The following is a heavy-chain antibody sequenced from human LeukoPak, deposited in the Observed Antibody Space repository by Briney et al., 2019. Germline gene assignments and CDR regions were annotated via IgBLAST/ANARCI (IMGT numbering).Heavy chain of an antibody. V-gene: IGHV3-7*01. CDR1: GFTFSSYW. CDR3: ARDQGEMATTDAFDI. J-gene: IGHJ3*02. CDR2: IKQDGSEK. D-gene: IGHD5-12*01. Sequence: GGSLRLSCAASGFTFSSYWMSWVRQAPGKGLEWAANIKQDGSEKYYVDSVKGRFTISRDNAKNSLYLQMNSLRAEDTAVYYCARDQGEMATTDAFDIWGQGTMVTVPS.